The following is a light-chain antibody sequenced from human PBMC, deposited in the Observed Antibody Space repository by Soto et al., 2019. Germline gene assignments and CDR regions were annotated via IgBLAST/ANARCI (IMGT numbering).Light chain of an antibody. CDR3: QQYNKWPLT. CDR2: CGS. CDR1: QSVSNN. J-gene: IGKJ4*01. Sequence: EIVMTQSPATLSVSPGERATLSCRASQSVSNNLAWYQQEPGQAPKLVIYCGSTRATGIPARFSGSGSGTEFTLTISRLQSEDFAVYYCQQYNKWPLTLGGGTKVEIK. V-gene: IGKV3-15*01.